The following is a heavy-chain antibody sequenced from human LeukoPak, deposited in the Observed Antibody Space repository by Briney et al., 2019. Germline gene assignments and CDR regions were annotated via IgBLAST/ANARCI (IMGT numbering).Heavy chain of an antibody. V-gene: IGHV1-18*01. D-gene: IGHD3-3*01. J-gene: IGHJ3*02. CDR2: ISAYNGNT. CDR3: ARGVLRFLEWPGSAFDI. Sequence: ASVKVSCKASGYTFTSYGISWVRQAPGQGLEWMGWISAYNGNTNYAQKLQGRVTMTIDTSTSTAYMELRSLRSDDTAVYYCARGVLRFLEWPGSAFDIWGQGTMVTVSS. CDR1: GYTFTSYG.